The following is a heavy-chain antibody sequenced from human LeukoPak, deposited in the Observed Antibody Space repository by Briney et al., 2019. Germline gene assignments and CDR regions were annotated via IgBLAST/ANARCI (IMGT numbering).Heavy chain of an antibody. D-gene: IGHD2-2*01. CDR3: TADNYGSTSCYAHY. Sequence: GGSLRLSYVASGFTFSEFTFSNAWMSWVRQAPGKGLEWVGRFKSKTDGGATDYAAPVKGRFTISRDVSKTTLFLQMNSLKTEDTAVYYCTADNYGSTSCYAHYWGQGTLVTVSS. CDR2: FKSKTDGGAT. V-gene: IGHV3-15*01. J-gene: IGHJ4*02. CDR1: GFTFSEFTFSNAW.